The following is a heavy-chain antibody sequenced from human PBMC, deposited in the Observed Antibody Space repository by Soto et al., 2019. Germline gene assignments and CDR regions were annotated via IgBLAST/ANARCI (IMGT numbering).Heavy chain of an antibody. Sequence: PGGSLRLSCTTSGFTFNNYAMTWVRQAPGKGLEWVSGISGSGITSYADSVKGRLTISRDNSKSTLYLELNSLRVEDTARYYCAKGSSLDHSRSSYYVWIDTWGQGTLVTVSS. D-gene: IGHD3-10*02. J-gene: IGHJ5*02. CDR3: AKGSSLDHSRSSYYVWIDT. V-gene: IGHV3-23*01. CDR1: GFTFNNYA. CDR2: ISGSGIT.